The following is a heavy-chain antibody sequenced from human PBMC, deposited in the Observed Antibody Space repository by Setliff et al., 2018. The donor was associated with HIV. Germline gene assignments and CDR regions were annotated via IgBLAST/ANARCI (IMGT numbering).Heavy chain of an antibody. CDR3: ARQGYSYGYHYFYYMDV. V-gene: IGHV4-59*08. D-gene: IGHD5-18*01. J-gene: IGHJ6*03. CDR1: GGSISSYY. Sequence: SETLSLTCTVSGGSISSYYWSWIRQPPGKGLEWIGCIYYSGSTDYNPSLKSRVTISVDTSKNQFSLKLSSVTAADTAMYYCARQGYSYGYHYFYYMDVWGRGTTVTVSS. CDR2: IYYSGST.